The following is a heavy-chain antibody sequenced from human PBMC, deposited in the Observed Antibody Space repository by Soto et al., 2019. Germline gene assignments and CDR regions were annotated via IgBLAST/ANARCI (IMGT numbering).Heavy chain of an antibody. CDR2: LSSIGRP. J-gene: IGHJ6*04. D-gene: IGHD3-9*01. CDR1: GRSIRSGDYY. CDR3: ARGLVIRPYYYHGMDV. V-gene: IGHV4-30-4*01. Sequence: TLTLTCTVSGRSIRSGDYYWRRIRQSPGKGLEWLGYLSSIGRPYYNQSLNSRLSVSRDTSKNQFSLKLSSVTTTDTAVYYCARGLVIRPYYYHGMDVWGKGTTVT.